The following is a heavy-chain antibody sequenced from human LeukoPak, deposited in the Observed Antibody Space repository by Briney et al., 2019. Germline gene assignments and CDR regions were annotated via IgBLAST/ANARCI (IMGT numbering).Heavy chain of an antibody. CDR2: IIPIFGTA. V-gene: IGHV1-69*06. CDR1: GGTFSSYA. D-gene: IGHD6-19*01. CDR3: ARRAVDNSYYYYMDV. J-gene: IGHJ6*03. Sequence: ASVKVSCKASGGTFSSYAISWVRQAPGQGLEWMGGIIPIFGTANYAQKFQGRVTITADKSTSTAYMELSSLRPEDTAAYYCARRAVDNSYYYYMDVWGKGTTVTVSS.